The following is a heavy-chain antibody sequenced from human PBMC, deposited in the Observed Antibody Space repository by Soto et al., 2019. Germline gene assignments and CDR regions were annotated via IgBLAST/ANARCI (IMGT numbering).Heavy chain of an antibody. CDR3: AKDPRVHYYGSGSSPY. V-gene: IGHV1-69*13. D-gene: IGHD3-10*01. CDR2: ITPIFGTP. Sequence: SVKVSCKASGGTFSNYVISWVRQAPGQGLEWMGGITPIFGTPNYAQKFQGRVTITADESTSTAYMELSSLRSEDTALYYCAKDPRVHYYGSGSSPYWGQGTLVTVSS. CDR1: GGTFSNYV. J-gene: IGHJ4*02.